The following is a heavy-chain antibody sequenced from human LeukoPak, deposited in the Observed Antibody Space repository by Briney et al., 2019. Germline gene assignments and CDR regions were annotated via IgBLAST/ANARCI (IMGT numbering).Heavy chain of an antibody. CDR2: ISGTGGST. CDR3: AKWRWICSGCSGSNFDQ. CDR1: GFTFNSHA. J-gene: IGHJ4*02. D-gene: IGHD6-19*01. Sequence: GGSLRLSCAASGFTFNSHAMSWVRQAPGKGLEWVSAISGTGGSTYYADSVKGRFTISRDNSKNTLYLQMNSLRAEATDVYYCAKWRWICSGCSGSNFDQWGQTTQVTVSS. V-gene: IGHV3-23*01.